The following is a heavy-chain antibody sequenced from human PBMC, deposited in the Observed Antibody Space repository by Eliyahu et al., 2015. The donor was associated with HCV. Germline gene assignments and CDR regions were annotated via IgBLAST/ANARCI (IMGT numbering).Heavy chain of an antibody. Sequence: GGSFSGYYWSWIRQPPGKGLEWIGEINHSGSTNYNPSLKSRVTISVDTSKNQFSLKLSSVTAADTAVYYCARGRIAARPKYYYYYYGMDVWGKGTTVTVSS. V-gene: IGHV4-34*01. J-gene: IGHJ6*04. CDR3: ARGRIAARPKYYYYYYGMDV. CDR2: INHSGST. CDR1: GGSFSGYY. D-gene: IGHD6-6*01.